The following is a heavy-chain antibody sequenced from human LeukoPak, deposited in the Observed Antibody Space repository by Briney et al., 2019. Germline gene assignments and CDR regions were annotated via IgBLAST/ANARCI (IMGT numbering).Heavy chain of an antibody. Sequence: GGSLRLSCAASGFTVSSNYMSWVRQAPGKGLEWVSVIYSGGSTYYADSVKGRFTISRDNSKNTLYLQMNSLRAEDTAVYYCVRDPLRRESSYYYMDVWGKGTTVTVSS. V-gene: IGHV3-53*01. CDR3: VRDPLRRESSYYYMDV. J-gene: IGHJ6*03. CDR2: IYSGGST. D-gene: IGHD3-10*01. CDR1: GFTVSSNY.